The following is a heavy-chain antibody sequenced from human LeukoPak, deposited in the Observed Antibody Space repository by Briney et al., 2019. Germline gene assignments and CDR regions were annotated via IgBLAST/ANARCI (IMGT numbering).Heavy chain of an antibody. CDR2: INHSGST. D-gene: IGHD6-19*01. V-gene: IGHV4-34*01. Sequence: PSETLSLTCAVYGGSFSGYYWSWIRQPPGKGLEWIGEINHSGSTNYNPSLKSRVTISVDTSKNRFSLKLSSVTAADTVVYYCARVHSGWFYFDYWGQGTLVTVSS. CDR1: GGSFSGYY. CDR3: ARVHSGWFYFDY. J-gene: IGHJ4*02.